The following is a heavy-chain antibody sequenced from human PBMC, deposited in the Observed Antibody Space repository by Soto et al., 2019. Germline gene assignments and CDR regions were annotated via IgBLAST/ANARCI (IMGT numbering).Heavy chain of an antibody. Sequence: QVQLQESGPGLVKPSQTLSLTCTVSGGSISSGGGYYWSWIRQHPGQGLEWIGYVYYSGSTFYNPSLKSRVTISVDTSKNQFSLKLSAVTAADTAAYYCAREVPSPYYFDYWGQGTLVTVSS. V-gene: IGHV4-31*03. CDR1: GGSISSGGGYY. CDR2: VYYSGST. J-gene: IGHJ4*02. CDR3: AREVPSPYYFDY. D-gene: IGHD3-10*01.